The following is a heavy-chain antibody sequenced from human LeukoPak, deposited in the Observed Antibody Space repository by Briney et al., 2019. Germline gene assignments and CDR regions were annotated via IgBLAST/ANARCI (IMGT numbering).Heavy chain of an antibody. CDR2: ISTYNGHT. V-gene: IGHV1-18*01. CDR3: ARDLGCSTTNCYTD. Sequence: ASVKVSCKASGYTFTSYGISWVRQAPGQGLEWMGWISTYNGHTNYAQKFQDRATVTTDTSTNTVYMELRSLRSDDTAVYYCARDLGCSTTNCYTDWGQGTLVTVSS. D-gene: IGHD2-2*02. J-gene: IGHJ1*01. CDR1: GYTFTSYG.